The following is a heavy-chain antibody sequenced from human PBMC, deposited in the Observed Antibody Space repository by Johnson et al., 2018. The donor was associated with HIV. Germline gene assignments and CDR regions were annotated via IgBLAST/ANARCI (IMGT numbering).Heavy chain of an antibody. CDR2: IGTAGDT. Sequence: VHLVESGGGLVQPGGSLRLSCAASGFTFSSYDMHWVRQATGKGLEWVSAIGTAGDTYYPGSVKGRFTISRENAKNSLYLQMNSLRAGDTAVYYCAKLRSGSYAVDAFDIWGQGTMVTVSS. D-gene: IGHD1-26*01. J-gene: IGHJ3*02. CDR3: AKLRSGSYAVDAFDI. CDR1: GFTFSSYD. V-gene: IGHV3-13*01.